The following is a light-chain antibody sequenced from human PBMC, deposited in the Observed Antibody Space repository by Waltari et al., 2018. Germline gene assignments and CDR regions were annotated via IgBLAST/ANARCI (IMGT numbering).Light chain of an antibody. V-gene: IGLV1-47*01. CDR1: SSNIGFKF. J-gene: IGLJ2*01. Sequence: QSVLSQPPSASGAPGHGVTISCSGSSSNIGFKFVYWYQQLPGTAPKLLIYRNNQRPSGVPDRFSGSKSGTSASLAISGLRSEDEADYFCATWDDSLSVVAFGGGTKLTVL. CDR2: RNN. CDR3: ATWDDSLSVVA.